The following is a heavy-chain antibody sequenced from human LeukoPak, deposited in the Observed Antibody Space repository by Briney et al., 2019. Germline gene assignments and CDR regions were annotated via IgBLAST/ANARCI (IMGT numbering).Heavy chain of an antibody. J-gene: IGHJ3*02. Sequence: GGSLRLSCAASGFTFSTYWMHWVRQAPGKGQVWVSRISTDGTSTNYADSVKGRFTISRDNGNNTLYLQMNSLRAEGTAVYYCARTIASKNDFDIWGQGTMVTVSS. CDR2: ISTDGTST. V-gene: IGHV3-74*01. CDR3: ARTIASKNDFDI. D-gene: IGHD3-9*01. CDR1: GFTFSTYW.